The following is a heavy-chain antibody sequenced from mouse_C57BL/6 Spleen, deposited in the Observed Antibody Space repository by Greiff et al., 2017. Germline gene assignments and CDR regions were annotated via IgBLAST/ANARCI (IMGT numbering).Heavy chain of an antibody. D-gene: IGHD2-5*01. CDR2: ISDGGSYT. V-gene: IGHV5-4*01. CDR3: ARDTPSYYSNHWYFDV. Sequence: EVQLVESGGGLVKPGGSLKLSCAASGFTFSSYAMSWVRQTPEKRLEWVATISDGGSYTYYPDNVKGRFTISRDNAKNNLYLQMSHLKSEDTAMYYCARDTPSYYSNHWYFDVWGTGTTVTVSS. CDR1: GFTFSSYA. J-gene: IGHJ1*03.